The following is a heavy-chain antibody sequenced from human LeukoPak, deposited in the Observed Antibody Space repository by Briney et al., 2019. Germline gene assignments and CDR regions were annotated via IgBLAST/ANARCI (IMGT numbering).Heavy chain of an antibody. CDR2: IYYTGST. D-gene: IGHD3-3*02. Sequence: PSETPSLTCSVSGGSMSNYYGSWIRQPPGKGLEWIAYIYYTGSTYYNPSLKSRVTMSVDTSKNQFSLTLSSVTAADTAVYYCARHISGVATLDWGQGTLVTVSS. CDR3: ARHISGVATLD. CDR1: GGSMSNYY. J-gene: IGHJ4*02. V-gene: IGHV4-59*08.